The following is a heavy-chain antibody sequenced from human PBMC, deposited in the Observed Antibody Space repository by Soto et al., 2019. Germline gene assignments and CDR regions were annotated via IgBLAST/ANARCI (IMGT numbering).Heavy chain of an antibody. CDR3: ARLTIFGVVINRNWFDP. D-gene: IGHD3-3*01. Sequence: QVQLQQWGAGLLKPSETLSLTCAVYGGSFSGYYWSWIRQPPGKGLEWIGEINHSGSTNYNPSLKCRVTISVDTSKNQFSLKLSSVTAADTAVYYCARLTIFGVVINRNWFDPWGQGTLVTVSS. CDR2: INHSGST. CDR1: GGSFSGYY. J-gene: IGHJ5*02. V-gene: IGHV4-34*01.